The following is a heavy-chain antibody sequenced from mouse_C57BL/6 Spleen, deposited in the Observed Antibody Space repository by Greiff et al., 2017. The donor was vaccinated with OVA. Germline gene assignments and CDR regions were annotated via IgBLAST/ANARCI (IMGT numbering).Heavy chain of an antibody. CDR3: ARREGENYFDY. Sequence: VQLQQSGAELVKPGASVKISCKASGYAFSRYWMNWVKQRPGKGLEWIGQIYPGDGDTNYNGKFKGKATLTADKSSSTAYMQLSSLTSEDSAVYFCARREGENYFDYWGQGTTLIVSS. V-gene: IGHV1-80*01. CDR2: IYPGDGDT. CDR1: GYAFSRYW. J-gene: IGHJ2*01.